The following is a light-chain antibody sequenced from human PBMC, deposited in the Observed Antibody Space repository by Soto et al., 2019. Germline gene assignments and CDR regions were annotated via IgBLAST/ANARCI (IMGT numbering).Light chain of an antibody. Sequence: EFVFTQSPCTLSLSPVERSTLSCRASQSLTNSFIAWYQQKPGQAPRLLIYDTSSRASGIPDRFSGSGSGTDFTLTISRLEPEDFAVFYCQQYGTSEIIFGQGTRL. J-gene: IGKJ5*01. V-gene: IGKV3-20*01. CDR3: QQYGTSEII. CDR2: DTS. CDR1: QSLTNSF.